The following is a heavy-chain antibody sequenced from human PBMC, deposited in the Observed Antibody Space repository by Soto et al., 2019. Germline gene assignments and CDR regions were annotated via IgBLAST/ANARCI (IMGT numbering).Heavy chain of an antibody. Sequence: EVQLLESGGGLVQIGGALSLSCAASGFTFSSYAMSWVRQAPGSGLEWVSAINGNGDKTYYADSVKGRFTISRDNSNNRLYLQMNSLRAEDTALYYCAKPRCGYECYYWIDSCGQGASVTVSS. CDR1: GFTFSSYA. CDR2: INGNGDKT. V-gene: IGHV3-23*01. J-gene: IGHJ4*02. CDR3: AKPRCGYECYYWIDS. D-gene: IGHD2-21*01.